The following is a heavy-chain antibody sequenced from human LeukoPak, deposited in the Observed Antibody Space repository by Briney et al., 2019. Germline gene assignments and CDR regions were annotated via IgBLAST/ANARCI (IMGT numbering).Heavy chain of an antibody. CDR2: IYYSGST. D-gene: IGHD6-13*01. CDR3: ARTAAAAFFDY. Sequence: SETLSLTCAVSGGSISSSSYYWGWIRQPPGKGLEWIGSIYYSGSTYHNPSLKSRVTISVDKSKNQFSLKLSSVTAADTAVYYCARTAAAAFFDYWGQGTLVTVSS. CDR1: GGSISSSSYY. V-gene: IGHV4-39*07. J-gene: IGHJ4*02.